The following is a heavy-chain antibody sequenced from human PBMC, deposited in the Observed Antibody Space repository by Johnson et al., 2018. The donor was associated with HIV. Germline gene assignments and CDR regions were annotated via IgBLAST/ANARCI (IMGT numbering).Heavy chain of an antibody. J-gene: IGHJ3*01. V-gene: IGHV3-15*01. CDR2: IKGKTDGGTT. D-gene: IGHD2-15*01. CDR1: GFIFSNAW. CDR3: AREAITGSKIDAFDL. Sequence: VQLVESGGGLIEPGGSLRLSCAASGFIFSNAWMTWVRQAPGKGLEWVGRIKGKTDGGTTDYAAPVKGRFTISRDSSKNILYFQLDDLRPEDTAVYYCAREAITGSKIDAFDLWGQGTVVTVSS.